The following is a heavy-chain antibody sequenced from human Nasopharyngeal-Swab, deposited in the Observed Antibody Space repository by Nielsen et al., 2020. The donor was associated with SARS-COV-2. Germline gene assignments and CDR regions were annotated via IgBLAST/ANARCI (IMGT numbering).Heavy chain of an antibody. CDR3: GRCRDGYTNTVFDY. V-gene: IGHV5-51*01. Sequence: GESLKISCQVSGDRFTKEWIGWVRQMPGKGPEYMGIIYPGDSETRYSPSFQGQVTISADKSINTVYLQWGSLKASDSAMYYCGRCRDGYTNTVFDYWGQGTLFTVSS. J-gene: IGHJ4*02. CDR1: GDRFTKEW. D-gene: IGHD5-24*01. CDR2: IYPGDSET.